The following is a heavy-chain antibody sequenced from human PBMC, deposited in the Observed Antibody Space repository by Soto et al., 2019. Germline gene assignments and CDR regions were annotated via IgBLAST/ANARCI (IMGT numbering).Heavy chain of an antibody. Sequence: SETLSLTCAVSGGSISSGGYSWSWIRQPPGKGLEWIGYIYHSGSTYYNPSLKSRVTISVDRSKNQFSLKLSSVTAADTAVYYCARSYGDWVINYYYYGMDVWGQGTTVT. CDR3: ARSYGDWVINYYYYGMDV. D-gene: IGHD3-16*01. V-gene: IGHV4-30-2*01. CDR2: IYHSGST. CDR1: GGSISSGGYS. J-gene: IGHJ6*02.